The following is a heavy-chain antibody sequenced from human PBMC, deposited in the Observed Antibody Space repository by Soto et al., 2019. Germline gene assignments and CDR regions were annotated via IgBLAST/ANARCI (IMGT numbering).Heavy chain of an antibody. D-gene: IGHD5-12*01. Sequence: KPSETLSLTCYVSGGSINNYYWSWVRQPPGKGLEWIGYIYYSGTHNYNPSLESRLTISVDTSKNQFSLSLSSVTAADTAVYYCARVQMATLYFGHWGQGTLVTVSS. V-gene: IGHV4-59*01. CDR1: GGSINNYY. J-gene: IGHJ4*02. CDR2: IYYSGTH. CDR3: ARVQMATLYFGH.